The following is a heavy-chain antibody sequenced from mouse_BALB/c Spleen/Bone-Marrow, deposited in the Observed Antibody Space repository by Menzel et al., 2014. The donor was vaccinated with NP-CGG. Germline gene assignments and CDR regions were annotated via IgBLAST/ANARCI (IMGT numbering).Heavy chain of an antibody. CDR3: TRSGAFAY. Sequence: DVKLQESGGGLVQPGGSMKLSCVASGFTFSNYWMNWVRQSPEKGLEWVAEIRLKSNNYATHYAESVKGRLTISRDDSKSSVYLQMNNLRAEDTGIYYCTRSGAFAYWGQGTLVTVSA. V-gene: IGHV6-6*02. CDR1: GFTFSNYW. D-gene: IGHD1-3*01. J-gene: IGHJ3*01. CDR2: IRLKSNNYAT.